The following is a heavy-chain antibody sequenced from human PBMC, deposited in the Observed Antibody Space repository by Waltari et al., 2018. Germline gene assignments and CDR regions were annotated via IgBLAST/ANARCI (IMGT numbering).Heavy chain of an antibody. CDR2: IYPGDSDT. CDR3: ARLLGYSYEPRYYMDV. J-gene: IGHJ6*03. CDR1: GYSFTRYW. V-gene: IGHV5-51*01. Sequence: EVQLVQSGAEVKQPGESLKISCKGSGYSFTRYWSGWVGEMAGKGLEWMGIIYPGDSDTRYSPSFQGQVTISADESISTAYLQWSSLKASDTAMYYCARLLGYSYEPRYYMDVWGRGTTVTVPS. D-gene: IGHD5-18*01.